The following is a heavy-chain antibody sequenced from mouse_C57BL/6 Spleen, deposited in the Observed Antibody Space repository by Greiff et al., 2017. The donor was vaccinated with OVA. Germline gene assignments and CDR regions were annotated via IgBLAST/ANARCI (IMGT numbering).Heavy chain of an antibody. Sequence: EVMLVESGGGLVQPKGSLKLSCAASGFSFNTYAMNWVRQAPGKGLEWVARIRSKSNNYATYYADSVKDRFTISRDDSESMLYLQMNNLKTEDTAMYYCVRHGYDYHWYFDVWGTGTTVTVSS. J-gene: IGHJ1*03. V-gene: IGHV10-1*01. D-gene: IGHD2-4*01. CDR1: GFSFNTYA. CDR3: VRHGYDYHWYFDV. CDR2: IRSKSNNYAT.